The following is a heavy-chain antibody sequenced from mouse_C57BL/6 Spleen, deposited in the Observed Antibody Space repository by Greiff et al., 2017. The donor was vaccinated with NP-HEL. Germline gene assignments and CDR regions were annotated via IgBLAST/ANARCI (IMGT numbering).Heavy chain of an antibody. D-gene: IGHD2-4*01. CDR2: IYPGSGST. V-gene: IGHV1-55*01. CDR1: GYTFPSYW. CDR3: ARYDYDGP. Sequence: QVQLQQPGAEPVKPGASVKMSCKASGYTFPSYWITWVKQRPGQGLEWIGDIYPGSGSTNYNEKFKSEATLTVDTSSSTAYMQLSSLTSEASAVYYCARYDYDGPWGQGTTLTVSS. J-gene: IGHJ2*01.